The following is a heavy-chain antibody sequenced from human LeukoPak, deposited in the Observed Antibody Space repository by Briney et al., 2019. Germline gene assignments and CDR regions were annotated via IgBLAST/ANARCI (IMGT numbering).Heavy chain of an antibody. CDR1: GYTFTSYG. J-gene: IGHJ4*02. CDR2: IKPDGSEK. Sequence: SCKASGYTFTSYGISWVRQAPGKGLEWVANIKPDGSEKYYVDSVKGRFTISRDNAKNSLYLQMNSLRAEDTAVYYCARDQRGDSFGENDYWGQGTLVTVSS. D-gene: IGHD5-18*01. CDR3: ARDQRGDSFGENDY. V-gene: IGHV3-7*03.